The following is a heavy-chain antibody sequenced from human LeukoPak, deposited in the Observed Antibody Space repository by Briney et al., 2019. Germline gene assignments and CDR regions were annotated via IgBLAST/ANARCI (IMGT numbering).Heavy chain of an antibody. Sequence: GASVTVSCKASGGTFSSYAISWVRQAPGQGLEWMGGIIPIFGTANYAQKFQGRVTITADESTSTAYMELSSLRSEDTAVYYCARTTTRDGYIDNFDYWGQGTLVTVSS. CDR2: IIPIFGTA. CDR3: ARTTTRDGYIDNFDY. V-gene: IGHV1-69*13. CDR1: GGTFSSYA. J-gene: IGHJ4*02. D-gene: IGHD5-24*01.